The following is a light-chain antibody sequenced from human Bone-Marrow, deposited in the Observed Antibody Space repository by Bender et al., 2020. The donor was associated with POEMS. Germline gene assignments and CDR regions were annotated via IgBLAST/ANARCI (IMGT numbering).Light chain of an antibody. Sequence: QSALTQPASVSGSPGQSITISCTGTSSDFGSYNLVSWYQQHPGKAPKLMIYEGSKRPSGVSIRFSGSKSGNTASLTISGLQADDEADYYCSSYAGSNTLLFGGGTKLTVL. CDR1: SSDFGSYNL. CDR3: SSYAGSNTLL. V-gene: IGLV2-23*01. CDR2: EGS. J-gene: IGLJ3*02.